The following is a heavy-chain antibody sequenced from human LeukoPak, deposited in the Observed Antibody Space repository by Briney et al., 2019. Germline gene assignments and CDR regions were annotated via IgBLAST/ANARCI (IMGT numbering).Heavy chain of an antibody. D-gene: IGHD3-22*01. J-gene: IGHJ3*02. Sequence: PGGSLRLSCAASGFTFSSYSMNWVRQAPGKGLEWVSSISSSSSYIYYADSVKGRFTISRDNAKNSLYLQMNSLRAEDTAVYYCARIYDSSGCDDAFDIWGQGTMVTVSS. CDR1: GFTFSSYS. V-gene: IGHV3-21*01. CDR3: ARIYDSSGCDDAFDI. CDR2: ISSSSSYI.